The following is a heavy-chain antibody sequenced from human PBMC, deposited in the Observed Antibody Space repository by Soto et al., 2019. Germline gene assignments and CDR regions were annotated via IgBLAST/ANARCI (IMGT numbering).Heavy chain of an antibody. CDR3: AGFLVYCSGGSCYRRWFDP. V-gene: IGHV1-18*01. CDR2: ISAYNGNT. Sequence: QVQLVQSGAEVKKPGASVKVSCKASGYTFTSYGISWVRQAPGQGLEWMGWISAYNGNTNYAQKLQGSVTMTTDTSTSTAYMELRSLRSDDTAVYYCAGFLVYCSGGSCYRRWFDPWGQGTLVTVSS. D-gene: IGHD2-15*01. CDR1: GYTFTSYG. J-gene: IGHJ5*02.